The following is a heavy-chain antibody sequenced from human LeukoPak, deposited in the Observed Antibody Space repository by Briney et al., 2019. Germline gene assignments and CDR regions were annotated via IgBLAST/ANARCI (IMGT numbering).Heavy chain of an antibody. D-gene: IGHD3-10*01. CDR2: INSGAGRT. Sequence: GGSLRLSCAASGFTFSSYWMHWVRQAPGKGLVWVSRINSGAGRTDYADSVKGRFTISRDNTKNTLYLQMNSLRAEDTAVYYCARDYYTSGSPNDYWGQGTLVTVSS. V-gene: IGHV3-74*01. CDR3: ARDYYTSGSPNDY. CDR1: GFTFSSYW. J-gene: IGHJ4*02.